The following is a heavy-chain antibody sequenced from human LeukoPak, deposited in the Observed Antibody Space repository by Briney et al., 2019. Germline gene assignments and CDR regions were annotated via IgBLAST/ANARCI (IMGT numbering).Heavy chain of an antibody. J-gene: IGHJ4*02. CDR1: GGSISSGGYY. CDR2: ISYSGST. CDR3: VRERSFFGENY. D-gene: IGHD3-10*01. Sequence: SETLSLTCTVSGGSISSGGYYWSWIRQPPGKGLEWIGSISYSGSTNYDPSLKSRVTISVDTSKNQFSLQLSSVTAADTAFYYCVRERSFFGENYWGQGTLVTVSS. V-gene: IGHV4-39*02.